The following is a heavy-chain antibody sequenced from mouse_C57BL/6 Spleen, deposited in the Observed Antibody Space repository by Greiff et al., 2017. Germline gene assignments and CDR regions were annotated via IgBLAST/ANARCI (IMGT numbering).Heavy chain of an antibody. CDR3: ARTGDGSSFAWFAY. CDR2: IYPSDSET. Sequence: QVHVKQPGAELVRPGSSVKLSCKASGYTFTSYWMDWVKQRPGQGLEWIGNIYPSDSETHYNQKFKDKATLTVDKSSSTAYMQLSSLTSEDSAVYYCARTGDGSSFAWFAYWGQGTLVTVSA. D-gene: IGHD1-1*01. CDR1: GYTFTSYW. V-gene: IGHV1-61*01. J-gene: IGHJ3*01.